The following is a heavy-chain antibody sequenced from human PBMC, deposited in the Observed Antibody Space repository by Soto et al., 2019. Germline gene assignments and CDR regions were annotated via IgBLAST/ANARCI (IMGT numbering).Heavy chain of an antibody. J-gene: IGHJ2*01. Sequence: EEQLVESGGGLVKPGGTLRVSCAASGITLSSYSMNWVRQAPGKGLEWVACISSSSKYIYYADSVKGRVTISRDNAKNSLSLQMSSLRAEDTAIYYCARDRIGDHWYFDLWGRGTLVTVSP. V-gene: IGHV3-21*01. CDR3: ARDRIGDHWYFDL. CDR2: ISSSSKYI. D-gene: IGHD2-21*02. CDR1: GITLSSYS.